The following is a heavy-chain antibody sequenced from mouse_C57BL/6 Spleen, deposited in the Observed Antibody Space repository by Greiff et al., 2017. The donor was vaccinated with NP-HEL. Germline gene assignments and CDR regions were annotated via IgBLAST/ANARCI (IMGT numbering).Heavy chain of an antibody. D-gene: IGHD2-5*01. Sequence: VQLQQSGAELVKPGASVKISCKASGYAFSSYWMNWVKQRPGKGLEWIGQIYPGDGDTNYNGKFKGKATLTADKSSSTAYMQLISLTSEDSAVYFCARQKIYYSNYDWYFDVWGTGTTVTVSS. J-gene: IGHJ1*03. V-gene: IGHV1-80*01. CDR2: IYPGDGDT. CDR1: GYAFSSYW. CDR3: ARQKIYYSNYDWYFDV.